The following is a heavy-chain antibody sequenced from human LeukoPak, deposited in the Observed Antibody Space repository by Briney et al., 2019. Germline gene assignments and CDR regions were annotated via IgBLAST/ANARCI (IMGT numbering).Heavy chain of an antibody. Sequence: SETLSLTCTVSGDSITNSNSYWVWIRQAPGKGLEWIGSVYYSGVTQYNPSLKSRVTVSADTSKSQFSLRVNSVTAADTAVYFCARRPYHFDTIGPIWGRGTMVTVSP. CDR3: ARRPYHFDTIGPI. CDR1: GDSITNSNSY. CDR2: VYYSGVT. D-gene: IGHD3-22*01. J-gene: IGHJ3*02. V-gene: IGHV4-39*07.